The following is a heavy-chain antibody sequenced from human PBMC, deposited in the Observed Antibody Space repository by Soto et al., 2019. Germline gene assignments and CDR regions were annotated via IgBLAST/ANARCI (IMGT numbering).Heavy chain of an antibody. CDR2: ICAYNGNT. Sequence: ASVKVSCKASGYTFTSYGISWVRQAPGQGLEWMGWICAYNGNTNYAQKLQGRVTMTTDTSTSTAYMELRSLRFDDTAVYYCARDRIMSIAVAGIERSYGMDVWGQGTTVTVSS. D-gene: IGHD6-19*01. CDR1: GYTFTSYG. J-gene: IGHJ6*02. CDR3: ARDRIMSIAVAGIERSYGMDV. V-gene: IGHV1-18*01.